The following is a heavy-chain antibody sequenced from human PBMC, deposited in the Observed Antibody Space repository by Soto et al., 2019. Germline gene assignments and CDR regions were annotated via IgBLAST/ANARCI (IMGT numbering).Heavy chain of an antibody. CDR1: GYTFTSYY. Sequence: QVQLVQSGAEVKKPGASVKVSCKASGYTFTSYYMHWVRQAPGQGLEWMGIINPSGGSTSYAQKFQGRVTIRRDTSTSTVYMELSSLRSEDTAVYYCARTTTLITMVRGVIITDNWFDPWGQGTLFTVSS. D-gene: IGHD3-10*01. CDR3: ARTTTLITMVRGVIITDNWFDP. V-gene: IGHV1-46*01. J-gene: IGHJ5*02. CDR2: INPSGGST.